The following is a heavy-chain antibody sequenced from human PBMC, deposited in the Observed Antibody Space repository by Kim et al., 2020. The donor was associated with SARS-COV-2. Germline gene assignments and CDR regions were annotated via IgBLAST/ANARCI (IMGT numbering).Heavy chain of an antibody. V-gene: IGHV1-58*01. CDR3: AASENYDSQMSV. CDR2: IVVGSGNT. J-gene: IGHJ4*02. CDR1: GFTFTNSA. Sequence: SVKVSCKASGFTFTNSAVQWVRQARGQRLEWIGWIVVGSGNTNYAQKFQERVTITRDMSTSTAYMELSSLRSEDTAVYYCAASENYDSQMSVWGQGTLVTVSS. D-gene: IGHD3-9*01.